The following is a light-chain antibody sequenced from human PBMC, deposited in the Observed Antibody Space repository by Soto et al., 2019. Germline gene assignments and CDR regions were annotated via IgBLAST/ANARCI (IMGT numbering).Light chain of an antibody. V-gene: IGKV4-1*01. CDR2: WAS. CDR3: QQYYSSPIT. J-gene: IGKJ5*01. Sequence: DTVMTQSRDSLAVSLGERATINCKSSQSVLFTSSNKNFLTWYQQKPGQPPKLLIYWASTRESGVPDRFRGSGSETDFTLTIRSLQAEDVAVYYCQQYYSSPITFGQGTDWRI. CDR1: QSVLFTSSNKNF.